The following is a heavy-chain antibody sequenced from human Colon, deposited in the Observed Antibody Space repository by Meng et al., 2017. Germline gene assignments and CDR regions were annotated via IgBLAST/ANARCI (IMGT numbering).Heavy chain of an antibody. CDR2: IKQDGSEK. CDR3: ARLGYSSGWYSSYYYYGMDV. V-gene: IGHV3-7*01. CDR1: GFTFSSYW. Sequence: GGPLRLSCAASGFTFSSYWMSWVRQAPGKGLEWVANIKQDGSEKYYVDSVKGRFTISRDNAKNSLYLQMNSLRAEDTAVYYCARLGYSSGWYSSYYYYGMDVWGQGTTVTGSS. D-gene: IGHD6-19*01. J-gene: IGHJ6*02.